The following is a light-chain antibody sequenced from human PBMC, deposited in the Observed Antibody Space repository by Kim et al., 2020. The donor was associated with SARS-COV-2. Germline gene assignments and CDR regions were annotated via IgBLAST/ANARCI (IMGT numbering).Light chain of an antibody. Sequence: GQSITVACTGTRSDVCGYNSVSWYQQHPGKAPTLLIYGVGNRPSGVSNRFSGSKSGNTASLTISGLQAEDEADYYCSSYTTSSTQVFGGGTQLTVL. CDR3: SSYTTSSTQV. CDR1: RSDVCGYNS. V-gene: IGLV2-14*03. J-gene: IGLJ2*01. CDR2: GVG.